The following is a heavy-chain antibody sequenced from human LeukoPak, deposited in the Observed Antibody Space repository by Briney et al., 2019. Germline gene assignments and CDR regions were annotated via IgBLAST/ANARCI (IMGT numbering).Heavy chain of an antibody. CDR1: GGTLSNYA. CDR3: ATGSSGWYQALDY. J-gene: IGHJ4*02. D-gene: IGHD6-19*01. V-gene: IGHV1-69*04. CDR2: IIPILGIA. Sequence: ASVKVSCKASGGTLSNYAISWVRQAPGQGLEWMGRIIPILGIANYAQKFQGRVTITADKSTSTAYMELSSLRSEDTAVYYCATGSSGWYQALDYWGQGTLVTVSS.